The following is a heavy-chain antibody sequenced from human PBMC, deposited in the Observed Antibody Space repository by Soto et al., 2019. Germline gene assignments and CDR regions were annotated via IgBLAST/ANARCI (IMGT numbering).Heavy chain of an antibody. V-gene: IGHV3-74*01. CDR2: INSDGSST. Sequence: EVQLVESGGGLGQPGGSLRLSCAASGFTFSSYWMHWVRQAPGKGLVWVSRINSDGSSTSYADSVKGRFTISRDNAKNTLYLQMNSLRAEDTAVYYCAREGDYGDYIYDYWGQGTLVTVSS. CDR3: AREGDYGDYIYDY. J-gene: IGHJ4*02. CDR1: GFTFSSYW. D-gene: IGHD4-17*01.